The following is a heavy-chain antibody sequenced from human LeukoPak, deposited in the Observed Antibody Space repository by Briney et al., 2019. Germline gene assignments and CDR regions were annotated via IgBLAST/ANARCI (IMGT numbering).Heavy chain of an antibody. J-gene: IGHJ5*02. Sequence: GGSLRLSCAASGFSFSNYDMHWVRQAPGKGLEWVSSISSSSSYIYYADSVKGRFTISRDSAKNSLYLQMNSLRAEDTALYYCAKGEQWLPNWFDPWGQGTLVTVSS. CDR1: GFSFSNYD. D-gene: IGHD6-19*01. CDR3: AKGEQWLPNWFDP. V-gene: IGHV3-21*04. CDR2: ISSSSSYI.